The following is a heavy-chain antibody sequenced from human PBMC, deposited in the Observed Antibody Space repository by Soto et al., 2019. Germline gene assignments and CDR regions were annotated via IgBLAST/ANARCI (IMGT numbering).Heavy chain of an antibody. D-gene: IGHD3-16*01. CDR3: ARGPRSFTVTFGVVLDY. CDR1: TYTFTSYG. J-gene: IGHJ4*02. V-gene: IGHV1-18*01. CDR2: ITPYNGNT. Sequence: QVQLVQSRSEVKMPGASVTVSCKTSTYTFTSYGITWVRQAPGQGLEWRGWITPYNGNTNYAQKFQGRVTMTTDTSTTTAYLELRRLTSDDTAVYYCARGPRSFTVTFGVVLDYWGQGTLVTVSA.